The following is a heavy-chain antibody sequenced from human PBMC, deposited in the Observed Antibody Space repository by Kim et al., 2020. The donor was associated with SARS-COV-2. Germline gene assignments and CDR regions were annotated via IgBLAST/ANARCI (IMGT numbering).Heavy chain of an antibody. V-gene: IGHV4-39*01. Sequence: SETLSLTCTVSGGSITSISFYWGWIRQTPGEKMEWIGSMYHTGSSYYNPSLKSRVTISVDTSKNQFFLNVRPVTAADTAVYYCARSWFVELFPGCFDPWG. CDR2: MYHTGSS. D-gene: IGHD3-10*01. CDR1: GGSITSISFY. J-gene: IGHJ5*02. CDR3: ARSWFVELFPGCFDP.